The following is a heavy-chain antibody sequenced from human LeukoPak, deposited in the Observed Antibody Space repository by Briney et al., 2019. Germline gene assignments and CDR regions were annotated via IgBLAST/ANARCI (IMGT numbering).Heavy chain of an antibody. V-gene: IGHV3-23*01. J-gene: IGHJ4*02. D-gene: IGHD2-2*01. CDR3: AKRDFYCSSTSCHFDY. CDR2: ISGSGGST. CDR1: GFTFSSYA. Sequence: GGSLRLSCAASGFTFSSYAMSWVRQAPGKGLEWVSAISGSGGSTYYADSVKGRFTISRDNSKNTVYLQMNSLRAEDTAVHYCAKRDFYCSSTSCHFDYWGQGTLVTVSS.